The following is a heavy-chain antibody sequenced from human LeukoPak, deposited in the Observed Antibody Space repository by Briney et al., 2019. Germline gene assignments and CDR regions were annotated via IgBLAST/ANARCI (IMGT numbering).Heavy chain of an antibody. J-gene: IGHJ3*02. Sequence: GGSLRLSCAASGFTFSNYWMSWVRQAPGKGLEWVANINKDGSGKYYVDSVKGRFTSSRDNAKKSLYLQMNSLTAEDTAVYYCARATTAGFLERTSAFDIWGQGTMVTVSS. D-gene: IGHD3-3*01. CDR2: INKDGSGK. CDR3: ARATTAGFLERTSAFDI. CDR1: GFTFSNYW. V-gene: IGHV3-7*01.